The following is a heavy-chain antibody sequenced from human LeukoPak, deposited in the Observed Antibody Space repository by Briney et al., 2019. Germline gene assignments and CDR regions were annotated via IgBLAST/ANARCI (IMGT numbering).Heavy chain of an antibody. V-gene: IGHV4-61*01. CDR2: IYYSGST. CDR3: ARDHPSRGYYRPYYGMDV. CDR1: GGSVSSGSYY. J-gene: IGHJ6*04. D-gene: IGHD3-3*01. Sequence: SETLSLTCTVSGGSVSSGSYYWSWIRQPPGKGLERIGYIYYSGSTNYNPSLKSRVTISVDTSKNQFSLKLSSVTAADMAVYYCARDHPSRGYYRPYYGMDVWGKGTTVTVSS.